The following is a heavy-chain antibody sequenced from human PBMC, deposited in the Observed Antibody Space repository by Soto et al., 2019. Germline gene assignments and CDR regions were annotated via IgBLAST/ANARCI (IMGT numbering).Heavy chain of an antibody. CDR2: INHSGST. CDR1: GGSFSGYY. CDR3: ARTVRFLESVYYYYMDV. V-gene: IGHV4-34*01. D-gene: IGHD3-3*01. J-gene: IGHJ6*03. Sequence: PSETLSLTCAVYGGSFSGYYWSWIRQPPGKGLEWIGEINHSGSTNYNPSLKSRVTISVDTSKNQFSLKLSSVTAADTAVYYCARTVRFLESVYYYYMDVWGKGTTVTVSS.